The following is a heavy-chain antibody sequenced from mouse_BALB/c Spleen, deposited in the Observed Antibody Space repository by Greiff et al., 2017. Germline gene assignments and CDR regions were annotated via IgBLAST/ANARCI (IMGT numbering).Heavy chain of an antibody. D-gene: IGHD1-1*01. CDR3: ASHYYGSSAWFAY. J-gene: IGHJ3*01. V-gene: IGHV5-17*02. Sequence: EVQVVESGGGLVQPGGSRKLSCAASGFTFSSFGMHWVRQAPEKGLEWVAYISSGGSTIYYADTVKGRFTISRDNPKKTLFLQMTSLRSEDTAMYDCASHYYGSSAWFAYWGQGTLVTVSA. CDR2: ISSGGSTI. CDR1: GFTFSSFG.